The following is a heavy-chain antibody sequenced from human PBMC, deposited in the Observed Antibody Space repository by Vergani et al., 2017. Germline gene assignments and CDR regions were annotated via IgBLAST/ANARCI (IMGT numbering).Heavy chain of an antibody. CDR2: LCPSGST. CDR1: GAPISYWC. Sequence: QVQMQESGPGLVKTSETLSLTCSASGAPISYWCWSWLRQPAGKGLEWIGRLCPSGSTNYKPSLKSRVTMSIDTSKNQFSLKLTSVTAADTAVYYCATGAGPFDIWGQGTLVIVSS. D-gene: IGHD7-27*01. CDR3: ATGAGPFDI. J-gene: IGHJ4*02. V-gene: IGHV4-4*07.